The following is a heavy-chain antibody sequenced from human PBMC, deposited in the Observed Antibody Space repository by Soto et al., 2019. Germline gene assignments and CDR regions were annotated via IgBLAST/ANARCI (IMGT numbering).Heavy chain of an antibody. CDR2: INTARGNT. V-gene: IGHV1-3*04. CDR1: GYTFTKFA. D-gene: IGHD4-17*01. CDR3: ARDPRLVRDGDARTAWAGFDS. J-gene: IGHJ4*02. Sequence: GASLKVSCKASGYTFTKFAIHWVRQAPGQGPQWMGWINTARGNTRYAQNFQGRVTITRDTTANTAFLELSSLTSEDTAVYFCARDPRLVRDGDARTAWAGFDSWGLGTLVTVSS.